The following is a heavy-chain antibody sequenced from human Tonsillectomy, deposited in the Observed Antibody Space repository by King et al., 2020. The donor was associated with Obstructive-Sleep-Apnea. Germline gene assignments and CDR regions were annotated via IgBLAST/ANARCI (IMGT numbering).Heavy chain of an antibody. D-gene: IGHD3-10*01. J-gene: IGHJ5*02. Sequence: VQLVESGGGVVQPGRSLRLSCAASGFTFSSYGMHWVRQAPGKGLEWVAVIWYDGSNKYYADSVKGRFPISRDNSKNTLYLQMNSLRAEDTAVYYCAKDPGIRVRWWFDPWGQGTLVTVSS. V-gene: IGHV3-33*06. CDR2: IWYDGSNK. CDR1: GFTFSSYG. CDR3: AKDPGIRVRWWFDP.